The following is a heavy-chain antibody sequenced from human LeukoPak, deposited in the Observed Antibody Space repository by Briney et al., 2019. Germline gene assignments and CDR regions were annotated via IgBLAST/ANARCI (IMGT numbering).Heavy chain of an antibody. D-gene: IGHD5-18*01. V-gene: IGHV1-2*02. CDR1: GYTFTGYY. J-gene: IGHJ4*02. CDR3: ARGKGYSYGFDY. CDR2: INPNSGGT. Sequence: ASVKVSCKASGYTFTGYYLHWVRQAPGQGLEWMGWINPNSGGTNYAQKFQGRVTMTRDTSISTAYMELSRLRSDDTAVYYCARGKGYSYGFDYWGQGTLVTVSS.